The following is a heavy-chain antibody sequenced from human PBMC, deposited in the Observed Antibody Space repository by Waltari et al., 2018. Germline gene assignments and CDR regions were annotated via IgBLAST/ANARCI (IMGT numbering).Heavy chain of an antibody. CDR1: GYTLTGFS. J-gene: IGHJ6*03. CDR2: YEPKDAGP. Sequence: QAQVVQSGTEAKEPGASVRVSCKISGYTLTGFSIHWVRQLPGDGLEWMGQYEPKDAGPIYYQRFQGRVTMTEGTSTDPAYMELSSLSSEDTAVYYFPLMARSIVVAAASTPSYFSYTDVWGRGTTVTVSS. CDR3: PLMARSIVVAAASTPSYFSYTDV. V-gene: IGHV1-24*01. D-gene: IGHD2-15*01.